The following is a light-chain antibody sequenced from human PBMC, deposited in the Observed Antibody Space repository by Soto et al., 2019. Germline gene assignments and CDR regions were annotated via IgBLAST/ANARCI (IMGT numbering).Light chain of an antibody. CDR2: EAS. CDR3: QHYKESST. CDR1: QSISSW. J-gene: IGKJ1*01. Sequence: DNQMTQSPSTLSASVGDRVTITCRASQSISSWLAWYQQKPGKAPKLLIDEASSSEIGVPPRFSGSGFGTEFTLTISSLQPDDFATYYCQHYKESSTFGQGTRLEIK. V-gene: IGKV1-5*03.